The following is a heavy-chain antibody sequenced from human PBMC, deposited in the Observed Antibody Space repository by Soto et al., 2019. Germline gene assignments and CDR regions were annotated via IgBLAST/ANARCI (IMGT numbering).Heavy chain of an antibody. V-gene: IGHV3-11*01. Sequence: QVQLVESGGGVGNPGGSLRLSCAASGFTFSDYYMSWIRQAPGKGQEWVSYISSSGSTIYYADSVKGRFTISRDNAKNSLYLQMNSLGAEDTAVYYCAREHVVELNAFDIWGQGTMVTVSS. CDR2: ISSSGSTI. CDR3: AREHVVELNAFDI. D-gene: IGHD2-21*01. CDR1: GFTFSDYY. J-gene: IGHJ3*02.